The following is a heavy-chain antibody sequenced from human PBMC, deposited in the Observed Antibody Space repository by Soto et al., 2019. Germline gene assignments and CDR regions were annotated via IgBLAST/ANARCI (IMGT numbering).Heavy chain of an antibody. V-gene: IGHV4-31*03. Sequence: PSETLSLTCTVSGGSISSGGYYWSWIRQHPGKGLEWIGYIYYSGSTYYNPSLKSRVTISVDTSKNQFSLKLSSVTAADTAVYYCARGPGWGVLRRFNWFDPWGQGTLVTVSS. CDR2: IYYSGST. D-gene: IGHD3-16*01. J-gene: IGHJ5*02. CDR3: ARGPGWGVLRRFNWFDP. CDR1: GGSISSGGYY.